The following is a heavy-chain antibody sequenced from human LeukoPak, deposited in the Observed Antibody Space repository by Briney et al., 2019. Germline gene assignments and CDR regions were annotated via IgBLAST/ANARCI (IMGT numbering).Heavy chain of an antibody. Sequence: ASVKVSCKASGYTFTGYYMHWVRRAPGQGLEWMGWINPNSGGTNYAQKFQGRVTMTRDTSISTAYMELNKLRSDDTAVYYCARDYYYDSSGEDGDWGQGTLVTVSS. J-gene: IGHJ4*02. D-gene: IGHD3-22*01. CDR1: GYTFTGYY. CDR2: INPNSGGT. CDR3: ARDYYYDSSGEDGD. V-gene: IGHV1-2*02.